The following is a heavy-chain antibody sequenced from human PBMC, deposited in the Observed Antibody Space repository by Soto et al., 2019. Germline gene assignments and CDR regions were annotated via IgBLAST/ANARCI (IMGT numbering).Heavy chain of an antibody. CDR1: GFTFSNYA. D-gene: IGHD6-19*01. Sequence: LSLTCAASGFTFSNYAMTWVRQAPGKGLEWVSGISRGGGTTYYADSVKGRFTISRDNSKNTLYLEMNSLRAEDTALYFCAKDMRSEQFPFEYWGQGTLVTVSS. V-gene: IGHV3-23*01. CDR2: ISRGGGTT. CDR3: AKDMRSEQFPFEY. J-gene: IGHJ4*02.